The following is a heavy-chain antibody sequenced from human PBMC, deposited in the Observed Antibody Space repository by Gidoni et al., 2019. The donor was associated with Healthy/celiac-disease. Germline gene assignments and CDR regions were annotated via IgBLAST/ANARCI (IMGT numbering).Heavy chain of an antibody. Sequence: QLQLQESGPGLVKPSETLSLTCTVSGDSISSSSYYWGWIRQPPGKGLEWIGSIYSSGSTYYNPSLKSRVTISVDTSKNQFSLKLSSVTAADTAVYYCASLDDYGDYVFDYWGQGTLVTVSS. CDR3: ASLDDYGDYVFDY. D-gene: IGHD4-17*01. CDR2: IYSSGST. CDR1: GDSISSSSYY. V-gene: IGHV4-39*01. J-gene: IGHJ4*02.